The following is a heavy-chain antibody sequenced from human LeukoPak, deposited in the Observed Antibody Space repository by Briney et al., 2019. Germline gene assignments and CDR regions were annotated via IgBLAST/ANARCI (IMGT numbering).Heavy chain of an antibody. CDR3: ASGAYLMTTVTTWRTEVFDY. D-gene: IGHD4-17*01. J-gene: IGHJ4*02. CDR2: IIPIFGTA. CDR1: GGTFSSYA. Sequence: GASVKVSCKASGGTFSSYAISWVRQAPGQGLEWMGGIIPIFGTANYAQKFQGRVTITADESTSTAYMELSSLRSEDTAVYYCASGAYLMTTVTTWRTEVFDYWGQGTLVTVSS. V-gene: IGHV1-69*13.